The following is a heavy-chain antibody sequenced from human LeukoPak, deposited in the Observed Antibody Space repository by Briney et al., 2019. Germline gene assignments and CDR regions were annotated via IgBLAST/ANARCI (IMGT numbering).Heavy chain of an antibody. V-gene: IGHV3-7*03. J-gene: IGHJ4*02. D-gene: IGHD6-13*01. Sequence: GGSLRLSCVASGFSFGKYWMSWVRQAPGKGLEWVANIKLDGSEKNYVDSVKGRFTISRDNTKNSLYLQMNSLRAEDTAVYYCAREASSSWSGFDYWGQGTLVTVSS. CDR2: IKLDGSEK. CDR3: AREASSSWSGFDY. CDR1: GFSFGKYW.